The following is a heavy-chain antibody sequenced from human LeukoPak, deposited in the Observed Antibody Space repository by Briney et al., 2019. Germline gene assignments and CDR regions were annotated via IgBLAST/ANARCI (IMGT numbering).Heavy chain of an antibody. CDR2: VSPNGETA. CDR3: AKDGAWLRFDD. D-gene: IGHD5-12*01. V-gene: IGHV3-23*01. Sequence: GGSLRLSCAASGFIFRNYGMNWVRQPPGKGLEWVSGVSPNGETAYYADSVKGRFTISRDNSKNTVYLQVRSLRAEDTAVYYCAKDGAWLRFDDWGQGILVTVSS. J-gene: IGHJ4*02. CDR1: GFIFRNYG.